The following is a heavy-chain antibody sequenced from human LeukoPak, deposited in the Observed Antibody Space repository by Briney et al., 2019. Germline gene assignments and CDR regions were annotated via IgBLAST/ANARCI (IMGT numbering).Heavy chain of an antibody. J-gene: IGHJ3*01. V-gene: IGHV1-2*02. Sequence: ASVKVSCKASGYTFTGYYMHWVRQAPGQGLEWMGWINPNSGGTKYAQKFQGRVTMTRDMSISISYMELSSLRSDDTAVYYCAREITLADTGHDGFDFWGQGTLVTVSS. CDR2: INPNSGGT. D-gene: IGHD6-19*01. CDR1: GYTFTGYY. CDR3: AREITLADTGHDGFDF.